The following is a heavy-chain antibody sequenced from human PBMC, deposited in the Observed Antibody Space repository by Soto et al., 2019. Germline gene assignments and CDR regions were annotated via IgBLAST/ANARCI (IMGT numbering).Heavy chain of an antibody. CDR2: INHSGTT. J-gene: IGHJ6*02. CDR3: ARVGNWNYGNYYYYYYGMDV. CDR1: GGSFSGYY. Sequence: SETLSLTCAVYGGSFSGYYWSWIRQPPGKVLELIGEINHSGTTNYNPSLKSRVNLSVDTSKNQFSLKLSSVTAAETAVYYCARVGNWNYGNYYYYYYGMDVWGQGTTVT. V-gene: IGHV4-34*01. D-gene: IGHD1-7*01.